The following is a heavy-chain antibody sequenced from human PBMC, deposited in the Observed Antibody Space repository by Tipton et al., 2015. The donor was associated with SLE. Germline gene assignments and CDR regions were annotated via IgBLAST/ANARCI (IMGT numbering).Heavy chain of an antibody. CDR3: AKVRWDLPNAY. CDR1: GFTFSSYA. J-gene: IGHJ4*02. V-gene: IGHV3-23*01. D-gene: IGHD1-26*01. Sequence: SLRLSCAASGFTFSSYAMSWVRQAPGKGLEWVSAISGSGGSTYYTDSVKGRFTISRDNSKNTLYLQMNSLSAEDTAVYYCAKVRWDLPNAYWGQGTLVTVSS. CDR2: ISGSGGST.